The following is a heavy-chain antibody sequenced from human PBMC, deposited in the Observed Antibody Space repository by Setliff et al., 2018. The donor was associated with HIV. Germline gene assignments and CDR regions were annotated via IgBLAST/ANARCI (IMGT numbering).Heavy chain of an antibody. J-gene: IGHJ3*02. CDR1: GGSMRSRSDY. Sequence: PSETLSLTCTVSGGSMRSRSDYWGWIRQAPGKGLEWIVIFYYGGSTYYNPSLKSRVTISVDTSKNQFSLNLTSVTAADTAVYYCARSKTFYDFWGGYYTHGAFKIWGLGTMVTVSS. CDR3: ARSKTFYDFWGGYYTHGAFKI. D-gene: IGHD3-3*01. V-gene: IGHV4-39*07. CDR2: FYYGGST.